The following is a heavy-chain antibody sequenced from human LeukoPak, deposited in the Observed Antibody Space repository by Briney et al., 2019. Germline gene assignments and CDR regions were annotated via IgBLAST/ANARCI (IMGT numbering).Heavy chain of an antibody. CDR1: GYTFTSYD. J-gene: IGHJ4*02. D-gene: IGHD3-22*01. CDR3: ARGYDSSGYYFDY. Sequence: ASVKVSCKASGYTFTSYDINWVRQAPGQGLEWMGWMNPSSGNTGYAQKFQGRVTMTRNTSISTAYMELSSLRSEDTAVYYCARGYDSSGYYFDYWGQGTLVTVSS. V-gene: IGHV1-8*01. CDR2: MNPSSGNT.